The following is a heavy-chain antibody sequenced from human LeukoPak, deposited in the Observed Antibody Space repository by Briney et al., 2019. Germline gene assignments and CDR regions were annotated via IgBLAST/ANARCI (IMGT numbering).Heavy chain of an antibody. Sequence: PGGSLRLSCVASGFTFSSYWMSWVRQAPGKGLEWMANINQDGSQKYSVDSVKGRFTISRDNAKNSLYLQMNSLRAEDTALYYCAKSVAYYYDSSGYFDYWGQGTLVTVSS. CDR1: GFTFSSYW. J-gene: IGHJ4*02. D-gene: IGHD3-22*01. V-gene: IGHV3-7*03. CDR2: INQDGSQK. CDR3: AKSVAYYYDSSGYFDY.